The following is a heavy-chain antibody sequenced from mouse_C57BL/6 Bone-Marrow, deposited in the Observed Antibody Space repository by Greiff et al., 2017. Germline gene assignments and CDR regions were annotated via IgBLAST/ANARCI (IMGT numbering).Heavy chain of an antibody. V-gene: IGHV1-55*01. CDR1: GYPFTSYW. J-gene: IGHJ2*01. CDR3: ARRGFDY. Sequence: QVQLQQPGAELVKPGASVKMSCKASGYPFTSYWLTWVQQRTGQGLEWIGDIYPGSGSTNYNEKFKSKATLTVDTSSSTAYMQISSLTSEDSAVYYCARRGFDYWGQGTTLTVSS. CDR2: IYPGSGST.